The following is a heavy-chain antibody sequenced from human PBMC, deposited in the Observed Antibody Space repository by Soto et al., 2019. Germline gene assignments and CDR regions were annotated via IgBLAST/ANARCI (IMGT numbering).Heavy chain of an antibody. CDR2: VSSDGNNK. D-gene: IGHD2-2*01. CDR3: ARAASTTCQPHACYYFGMDV. V-gene: IGHV3-30-3*01. J-gene: IGHJ6*02. CDR1: FSFSTYN. Sequence: QVQLVESGGGVVQPGRSLRLSCAEFSFSTYNVHWVRQAPGNGLEWVAVVSSDGNNKYYADSVKGRFTISRDNSKNTVYLQMNSLRGEDTARYYCARAASTTCQPHACYYFGMDVWGLGTTVTVSS.